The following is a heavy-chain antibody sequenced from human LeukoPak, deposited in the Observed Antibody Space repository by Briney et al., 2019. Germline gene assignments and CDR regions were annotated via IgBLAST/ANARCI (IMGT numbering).Heavy chain of an antibody. CDR3: ARQPLYYYDSSGYHHFDY. V-gene: IGHV4-59*08. J-gene: IGHJ4*02. CDR2: IYYSGST. D-gene: IGHD3-22*01. CDR1: GGSISSYY. Sequence: SETLSLTCTVSGGSISSYYWSWIRQPPGKGLEWIGYIYYSGSTNYNPSLKSRVTISVDTSKNQFSLKLSSVTAADTAVYYCARQPLYYYDSSGYHHFDYWGRGTLVTVSS.